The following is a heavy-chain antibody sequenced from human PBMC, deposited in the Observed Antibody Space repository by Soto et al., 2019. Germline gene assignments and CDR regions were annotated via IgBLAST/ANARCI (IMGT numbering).Heavy chain of an antibody. V-gene: IGHV4-31*03. J-gene: IGHJ6*03. CDR3: ARGVPGGNYYYYYYMDV. Sequence: SETLSLTCTVSGGSISSGGYYWSWIRQHPGKGLEWIGYIYYSGSTYYNPSLKSRVTISVDTSKNQFSLKLSSVTAADTAVYYCARGVPGGNYYYYYYMDVWGKGTTVTVSS. CDR2: IYYSGST. CDR1: GGSISSGGYY. D-gene: IGHD3-16*01.